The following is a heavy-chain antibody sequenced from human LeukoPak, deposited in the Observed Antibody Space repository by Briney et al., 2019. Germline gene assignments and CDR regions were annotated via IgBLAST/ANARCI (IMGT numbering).Heavy chain of an antibody. CDR2: IYPGDSDT. Sequence: GESLKISCEGSGYTFTVYWIAWVRQMPGKGLEWMGIIYPGDSDTRYSPSFQGQVTISADKSISTAYLQWSSLKASDTAMYCCARSYCASASCYNLDYWGQGTRVTVSS. D-gene: IGHD2-2*01. CDR3: ARSYCASASCYNLDY. V-gene: IGHV5-51*01. CDR1: GYTFTVYW. J-gene: IGHJ4*02.